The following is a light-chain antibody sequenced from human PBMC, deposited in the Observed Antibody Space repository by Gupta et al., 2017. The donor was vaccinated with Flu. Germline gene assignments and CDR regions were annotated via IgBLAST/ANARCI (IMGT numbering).Light chain of an antibody. CDR3: HQDNTWPF. Sequence: EIVMTQSPATLSVSPGERATLSCRASQSVSSNLAWYQQKPGQAPRLIIYGASTRATGIPARFSGSGYGKEFTLTSSRRQYEDFEVYYWHQDNTWPFFGGGTXVEIK. V-gene: IGKV3-15*01. CDR2: GAS. J-gene: IGKJ4*01. CDR1: QSVSSN.